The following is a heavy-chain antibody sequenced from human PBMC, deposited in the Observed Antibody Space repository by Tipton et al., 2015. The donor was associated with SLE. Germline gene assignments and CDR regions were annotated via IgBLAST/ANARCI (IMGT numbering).Heavy chain of an antibody. CDR3: ARGSCGYSYGRPFDY. CDR1: GFTVSSNY. D-gene: IGHD5-18*01. CDR2: IYSGGST. V-gene: IGHV3-53*01. Sequence: SLRLSCAASGFTVSSNYMSWVRQAPGKGLEWVSVIYSGGSTYYADSVKGRFTISRDNSKNTLYLQMNSLRAEDTAVYYCARGSCGYSYGRPFDYWGQGTLVTVSS. J-gene: IGHJ4*02.